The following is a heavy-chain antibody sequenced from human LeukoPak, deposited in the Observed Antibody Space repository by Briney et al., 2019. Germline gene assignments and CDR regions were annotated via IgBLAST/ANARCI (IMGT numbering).Heavy chain of an antibody. CDR3: ARDRDIVVVPATIKVRDYGMDV. V-gene: IGHV4-31*03. CDR1: GGSISSGGYY. CDR2: IYYSGST. Sequence: PSETLSLTCTVSGGSISSGGYYWSWIRQHPGKGLEWIGYIYYSGSTYYNPSLKSRVTISVDTSKNQFSLKLSSVTAADTAVYYCARDRDIVVVPATIKVRDYGMDVWGQGTTVTVSS. D-gene: IGHD2-2*01. J-gene: IGHJ6*02.